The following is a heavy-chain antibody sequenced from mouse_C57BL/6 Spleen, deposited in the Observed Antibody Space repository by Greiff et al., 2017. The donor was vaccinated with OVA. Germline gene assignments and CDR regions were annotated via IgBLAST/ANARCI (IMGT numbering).Heavy chain of an antibody. D-gene: IGHD2-2*01. CDR1: GYTFTSYW. CDR2: IYPSDSET. J-gene: IGHJ3*01. V-gene: IGHV1-61*01. CDR3: AREGGYDGGAWFAY. Sequence: QVQLQQPGAELVRPGSSVKLSCKASGYTFTSYWMDWVTQRPGQGLEWIGNIYPSDSETHYNQKFKDKATLTVDKSSSTAYMQLSSLTSEDSAVYYCAREGGYDGGAWFAYWGQGTLVTVSA.